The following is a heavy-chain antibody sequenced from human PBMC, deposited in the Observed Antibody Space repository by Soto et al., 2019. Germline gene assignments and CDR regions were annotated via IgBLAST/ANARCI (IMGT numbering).Heavy chain of an antibody. V-gene: IGHV4-30-2*01. J-gene: IGHJ4*02. CDR2: IYHSGST. D-gene: IGHD4-17*01. CDR1: GGSISSGGYS. CDR3: ARGMTTVTTFDY. Sequence: SETLSLTCAVSGGSISSGGYSCNWIRQPPGKGLEWIGYIYHSGSTYYNPSLKSRITISVDRSKNQFSLKLSSVTAADTAVYYCARGMTTVTTFDYWGQGTLVTVSS.